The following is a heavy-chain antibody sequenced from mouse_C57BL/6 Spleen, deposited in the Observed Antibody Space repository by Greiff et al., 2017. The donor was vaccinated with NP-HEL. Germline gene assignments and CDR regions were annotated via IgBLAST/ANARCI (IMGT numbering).Heavy chain of an antibody. V-gene: IGHV5-12*01. D-gene: IGHD1-2*01. CDR3: ARGGDGDY. Sequence: EVKLMESGGGLVQPGGSLKLSCAASGFTFSDYYMYWVRQTPEKRLEWVAYISNGGGSTYYPDTVKGRFTISRDNAKNTLYLQMSRLKSEDTAMYYCARGGDGDYWGQGTTLTVSS. J-gene: IGHJ2*01. CDR2: ISNGGGST. CDR1: GFTFSDYY.